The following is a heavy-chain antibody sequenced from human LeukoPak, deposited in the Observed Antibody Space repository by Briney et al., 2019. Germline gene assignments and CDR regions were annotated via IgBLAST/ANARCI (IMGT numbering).Heavy chain of an antibody. CDR1: GFTVSSNY. CDR2: IYSGGST. V-gene: IGHV3-66*01. J-gene: IGHJ6*02. CDR3: ARAPSGYYYGMDV. D-gene: IGHD1-26*01. Sequence: GGSLRLSCAASGFTVSSNYMSWVRQAPGKGLEWVSVIYSGGSTYYADSVKGRFTISRDNSKNTLYLQMNSLRAEDTAVYYCARAPSGYYYGMDVWGQGILVTVSS.